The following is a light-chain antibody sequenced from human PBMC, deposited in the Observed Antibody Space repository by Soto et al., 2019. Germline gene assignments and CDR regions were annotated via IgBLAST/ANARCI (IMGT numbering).Light chain of an antibody. CDR1: QSVSSC. CDR3: HQYDGGPYT. J-gene: IGKJ2*01. V-gene: IGKV3-15*01. Sequence: IVLTHSPATLSLSPAERATLSCRASQSVSSCVAWYQQIPGQAPRLLIYGASTRATGIPVRFSGSGSGTEFTLTISSLQSEDFAVYYCHQYDGGPYTFGQGTKVDIK. CDR2: GAS.